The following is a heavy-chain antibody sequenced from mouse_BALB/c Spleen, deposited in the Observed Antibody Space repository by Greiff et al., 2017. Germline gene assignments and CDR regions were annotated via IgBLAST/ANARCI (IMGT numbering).Heavy chain of an antibody. D-gene: IGHD1-3*01. CDR3: ARELLLYWYFDV. Sequence: QVQLQQSGAELAKPGASVKMSCKASGYTFTSYWMHWVKQRPGQGLEWIGYINPSTGYTEYNQKFKDKATMTADKSSSTAYMQLSSLTSEDSAVYYCARELLLYWYFDVWGAGTTVTVSS. J-gene: IGHJ1*01. CDR1: GYTFTSYW. CDR2: INPSTGYT. V-gene: IGHV1-7*01.